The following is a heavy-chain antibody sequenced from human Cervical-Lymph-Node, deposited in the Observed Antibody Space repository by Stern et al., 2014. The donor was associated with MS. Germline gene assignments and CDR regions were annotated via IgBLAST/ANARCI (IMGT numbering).Heavy chain of an antibody. CDR1: GYSFTANW. CDR2: IYPVDADP. Sequence: EMQLVESGAEVKKPGESLKISCKGSGYSFTANWISWVRQMPGKGPEWMGIIYPVDADPRYGPSFQGQVTISADKSVSTAYLQWSSLKASDTAMYYCARDYGDYAFDYWGQGTLVTVSS. CDR3: ARDYGDYAFDY. D-gene: IGHD4-17*01. J-gene: IGHJ4*02. V-gene: IGHV5-51*01.